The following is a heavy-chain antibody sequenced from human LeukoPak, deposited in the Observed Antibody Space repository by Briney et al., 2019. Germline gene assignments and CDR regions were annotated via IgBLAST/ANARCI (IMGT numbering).Heavy chain of an antibody. CDR3: AKADSGSYYGLGDYFDY. CDR1: GFTFSSYG. D-gene: IGHD1-26*01. J-gene: IGHJ4*02. V-gene: IGHV3-30*02. CDR2: IRYDGSDK. Sequence: GGSLRLSCAASGFTFSSYGMHWVRQAPGKGLAWVAFIRYDGSDKYYAESAKGRFTISRDNSKNTLYLQMNSLRAEDTAVYYCAKADSGSYYGLGDYFDYWGQGTLVTVSS.